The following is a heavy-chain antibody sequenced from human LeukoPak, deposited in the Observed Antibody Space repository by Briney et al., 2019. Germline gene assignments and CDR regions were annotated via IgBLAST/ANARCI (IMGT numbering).Heavy chain of an antibody. CDR2: IRYDGSNK. CDR3: ARRGHGSSDY. V-gene: IGHV3-30*02. J-gene: IGHJ4*02. D-gene: IGHD5-24*01. CDR1: GFTFSSYG. Sequence: HPGGSLRLSCAASGFTFSSYGMHWVRQAPGKGLEWVAFIRYDGSNKYYADSVKGRFTISRDNAKNSLYLQMNSLGAEDTAVYYCARRGHGSSDYWGQGTLVTVSS.